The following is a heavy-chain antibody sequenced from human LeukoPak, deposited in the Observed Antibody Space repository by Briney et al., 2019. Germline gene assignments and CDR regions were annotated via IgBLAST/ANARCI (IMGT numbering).Heavy chain of an antibody. CDR3: ARGGYCSSTSCSDAFDI. Sequence: NASETLSLTCTVSGGSISSGSYYWSWIRQPAGKGLEWIGRIYTSGSTNYNPSLKSRVTISVDASNNPFSLKLSSVTAADTAVYYCARGGYCSSTSCSDAFDIWGQGTMVTVSS. CDR1: GGSISSGSYY. J-gene: IGHJ3*02. CDR2: IYTSGST. V-gene: IGHV4-61*02. D-gene: IGHD2-2*01.